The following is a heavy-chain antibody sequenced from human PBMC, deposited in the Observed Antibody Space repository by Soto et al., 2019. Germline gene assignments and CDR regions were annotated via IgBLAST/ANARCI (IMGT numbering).Heavy chain of an antibody. CDR3: ARDALGYCSGGSCYPPSYYYGMDV. CDR2: ISSSSSYI. D-gene: IGHD2-15*01. J-gene: IGHJ6*02. CDR1: GFTFSSYS. V-gene: IGHV3-21*01. Sequence: GGSLRLSCAASGFTFSSYSMNWVRQAPGKGLEWVSSISSSSSYIYYADSVKGRFTISRDNAKNSLYLQMNSLRAEDTAVYYCARDALGYCSGGSCYPPSYYYGMDVWGQGTTVTVSS.